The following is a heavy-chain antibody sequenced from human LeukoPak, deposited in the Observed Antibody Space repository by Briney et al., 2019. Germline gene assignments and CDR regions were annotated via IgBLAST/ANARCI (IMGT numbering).Heavy chain of an antibody. CDR2: IASDGSST. CDR1: GFTFSSYW. CDR3: ARGRPHGNDY. Sequence: PGGSLRLSSAASGFTFSSYWMNWVRQAPGKGLVWVSRIASDGSSTTYADSVKGRFSISRDTAKNTLYLQMNSLRVEDTAVYYCARGRPHGNDYWGQGTLVTVSS. V-gene: IGHV3-74*01. D-gene: IGHD4-23*01. J-gene: IGHJ4*02.